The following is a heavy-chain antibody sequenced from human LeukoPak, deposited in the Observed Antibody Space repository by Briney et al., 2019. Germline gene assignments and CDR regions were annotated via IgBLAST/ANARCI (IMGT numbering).Heavy chain of an antibody. D-gene: IGHD1-26*01. J-gene: IGHJ3*01. CDR2: IFYDGRA. CDR1: GGSISSANHF. Sequence: PSETLSLTCTISGGSISSANHFWSWVRQSPGEGLEWIGYIFYDGRAHYNPSLRSRLSMSIDVSKNQFSLSLGSVTAADTAIYYCAREVIIVGDSGAFDLWGHGTMVTVSS. CDR3: AREVIIVGDSGAFDL. V-gene: IGHV4-30-4*08.